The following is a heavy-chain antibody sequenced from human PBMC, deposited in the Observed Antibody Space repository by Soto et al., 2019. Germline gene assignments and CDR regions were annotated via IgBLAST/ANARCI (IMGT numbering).Heavy chain of an antibody. CDR1: GFTFSSYS. CDR3: ARETYYYGTGSYGF. J-gene: IGHJ4*02. CDR2: ISSSSSTI. V-gene: IGHV3-48*01. D-gene: IGHD3-10*01. Sequence: EVQLVESGGGLVQPGGSLRLSCAASGFTFSSYSMNWVRQAPGKGLEWVSYISSSSSTIYYAGSVKGRFTISRDNAKNSLYLQMNSLRAEDTAVYYCARETYYYGTGSYGFWGQGTLVTVSS.